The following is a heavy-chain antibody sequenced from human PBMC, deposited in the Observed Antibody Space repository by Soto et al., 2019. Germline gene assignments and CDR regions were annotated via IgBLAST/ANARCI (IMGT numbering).Heavy chain of an antibody. CDR2: IIPIFGTA. V-gene: IGHV1-69*13. D-gene: IGHD3-22*01. Sequence: ASVKVSCKASGGTFSSYAISWVRQAPGQGLEWMGGIIPIFGTANYAQKFQGRVTITADESTSTAYMELSSLRSEDTAVYYCARHSYYYDSSGYPGGYYFDYWGQGTLVTVSS. J-gene: IGHJ4*02. CDR1: GGTFSSYA. CDR3: ARHSYYYDSSGYPGGYYFDY.